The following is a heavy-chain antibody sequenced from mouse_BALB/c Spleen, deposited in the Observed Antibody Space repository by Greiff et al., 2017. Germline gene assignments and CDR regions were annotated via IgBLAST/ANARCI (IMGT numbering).Heavy chain of an antibody. V-gene: IGHV1-82*01. D-gene: IGHD2-10*02. Sequence: VHLVESGPELVKPGASVKISCKASGYAFSSSWMNWVKQRPGQGLEWIGRIYPGDGDTNYNGKFKGKATLTADKSSSTAYMQLSSLTSVDSAVYFCARGYGNYPWYFDVWGAGTTVTVSS. CDR3: ARGYGNYPWYFDV. J-gene: IGHJ1*01. CDR1: GYAFSSSW. CDR2: IYPGDGDT.